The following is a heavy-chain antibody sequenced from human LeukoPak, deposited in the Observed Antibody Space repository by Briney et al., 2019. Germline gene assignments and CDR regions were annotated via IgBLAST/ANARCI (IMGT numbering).Heavy chain of an antibody. J-gene: IGHJ6*03. CDR1: GDSVSTYSA. V-gene: IGHV6-1*01. Sequence: SQTLSLTCVISGDSVSTYSAWNWIRQSPSRGLEWLGRTYYRSKWYNDYAVSVKSRITINPDTSKNQFSLQLNSVTPEDTAVYYCARTYPFGYVYMDVWGKGTTVTVSS. D-gene: IGHD3-16*01. CDR3: ARTYPFGYVYMDV. CDR2: TYYRSKWYN.